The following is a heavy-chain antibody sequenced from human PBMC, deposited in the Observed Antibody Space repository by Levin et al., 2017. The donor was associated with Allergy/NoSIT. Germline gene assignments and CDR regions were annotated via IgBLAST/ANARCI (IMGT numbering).Heavy chain of an antibody. CDR1: GYTFTGYY. CDR2: ISPKSGDT. J-gene: IGHJ4*02. CDR3: ASEPTSIATLDN. D-gene: IGHD6-6*01. V-gene: IGHV1-2*02. Sequence: ASVKVSCKASGYTFTGYYIHWVRQAPGQGLEWMGRISPKSGDTNFAQKFQGRITMTRDTSTITAYMELSSLKSDDTAVYFCASEPTSIATLDNWGQGTLVTVSS.